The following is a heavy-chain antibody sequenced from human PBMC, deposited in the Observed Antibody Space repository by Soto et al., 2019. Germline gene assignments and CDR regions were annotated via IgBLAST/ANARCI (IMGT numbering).Heavy chain of an antibody. D-gene: IGHD6-13*01. V-gene: IGHV4-30-2*01. J-gene: IGHJ5*02. CDR2: IYHSGST. CDR1: GGSISSGGYS. Sequence: PSETLSLTCAVSGGSISSGGYSWSWIRQPPGKGLEWIGYIYHSGSTYCNPSLKSRVTISVDRSKNQFSLKLSSVTAADTAVYYCARGGIAAAGRRNNWFDPWGQGTLVTVSS. CDR3: ARGGIAAAGRRNNWFDP.